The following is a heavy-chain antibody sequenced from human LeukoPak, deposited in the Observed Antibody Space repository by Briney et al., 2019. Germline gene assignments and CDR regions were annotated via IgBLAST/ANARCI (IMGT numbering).Heavy chain of an antibody. J-gene: IGHJ4*02. CDR2: FSNTGST. V-gene: IGHV3-23*01. CDR1: GFTFRNYA. D-gene: IGHD3-3*01. Sequence: GGSLRLSCAASGFTFRNYAMSWVRQAPGKGLEWVSTFSNTGSTYYADSVKGRFTISRDNSKNTLYLQMNSLRAEDTAVYYCAKDSYDFWSGCDYWGQGTLVTVSP. CDR3: AKDSYDFWSGCDY.